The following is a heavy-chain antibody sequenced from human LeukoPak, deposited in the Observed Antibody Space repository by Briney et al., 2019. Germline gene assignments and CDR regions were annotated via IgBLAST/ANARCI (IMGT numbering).Heavy chain of an antibody. CDR1: GYTFTSYG. Sequence: ASVKVSSKASGYTFTSYGISWVRQAPGQGLEWMGWISAYNGNTNYAQKLQGRVTMTTDTSTSTAYMELRSLRSDDTAVYYCARDQSSGPPSWFDPWGQGTLVTVSS. D-gene: IGHD6-19*01. CDR3: ARDQSSGPPSWFDP. CDR2: ISAYNGNT. J-gene: IGHJ5*02. V-gene: IGHV1-18*01.